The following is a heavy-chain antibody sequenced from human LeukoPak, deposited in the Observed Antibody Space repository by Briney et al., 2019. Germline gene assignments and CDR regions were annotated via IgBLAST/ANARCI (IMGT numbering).Heavy chain of an antibody. D-gene: IGHD2-21*02. V-gene: IGHV3-21*01. Sequence: GGSLRLSCAASGFTFSSYSMNWVRQAPGKGLEWVSSISSSSSYIYYADSVKGRFTISRDNAKNSLYLQMNSLRAEDTAVYYCARDVAYCGGDCYSRPDYWGQGTLVTVSS. J-gene: IGHJ4*02. CDR2: ISSSSSYI. CDR1: GFTFSSYS. CDR3: ARDVAYCGGDCYSRPDY.